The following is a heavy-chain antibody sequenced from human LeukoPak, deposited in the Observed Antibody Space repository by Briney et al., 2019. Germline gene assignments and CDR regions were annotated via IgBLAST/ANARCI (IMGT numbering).Heavy chain of an antibody. D-gene: IGHD3-10*01. CDR1: GGSFSGYY. Sequence: SSETLSLTCAVYGGSFSGYYWSWIRQPPGKGLEWIGEINHSGSTNYNPSLKSRVTISVDTSKNQFSLKLSSVTAADTAVYYCARHGKSLLWFGGNYFDYWGQGTLVTVSS. CDR2: INHSGST. J-gene: IGHJ4*02. CDR3: ARHGKSLLWFGGNYFDY. V-gene: IGHV4-34*01.